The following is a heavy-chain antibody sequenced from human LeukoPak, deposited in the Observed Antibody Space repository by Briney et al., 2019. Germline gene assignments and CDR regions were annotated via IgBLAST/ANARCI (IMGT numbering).Heavy chain of an antibody. V-gene: IGHV1-2*02. Sequence: ASVKVSCKASGYTFTCNYMYWVRQAPGQGLEWMGWINPNSGGTNYAQKFQGRVTMTRDTSISTAYMELSRLRSDDTAVYYCTRAAYCSGGSCSDWFDPWGQGTLVTVSS. CDR1: GYTFTCNY. D-gene: IGHD2-15*01. J-gene: IGHJ5*02. CDR3: TRAAYCSGGSCSDWFDP. CDR2: INPNSGGT.